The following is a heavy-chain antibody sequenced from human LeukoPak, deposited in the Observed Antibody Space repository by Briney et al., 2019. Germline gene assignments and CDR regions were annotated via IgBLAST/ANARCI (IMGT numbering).Heavy chain of an antibody. Sequence: GGSLRLSCAASGFTFSSYSMNWVRQAPGKGLEWISSISSSSSYIHYADSVKGRFTISRDNAKNLLYLQMNSLRAEDTAVYYCAKGPLIEVAGTTWDYWGQGTLVTVSS. CDR3: AKGPLIEVAGTTWDY. CDR1: GFTFSSYS. V-gene: IGHV3-21*04. D-gene: IGHD6-19*01. CDR2: ISSSSSYI. J-gene: IGHJ4*02.